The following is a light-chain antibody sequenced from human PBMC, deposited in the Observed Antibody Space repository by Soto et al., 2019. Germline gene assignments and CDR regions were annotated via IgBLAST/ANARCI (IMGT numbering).Light chain of an antibody. CDR2: GAS. V-gene: IGKV3-20*01. J-gene: IGKJ5*01. Sequence: EIVLTQSPGTLSLSPGERATLSCRASQGVASRYLAWYQQKPGQAPRLLIYGASTRATGIPDRFSGSGLGTDFTLTISRLEPEDFAVYYCQQYGSSPIAFGRGTRLEIK. CDR3: QQYGSSPIA. CDR1: QGVASRY.